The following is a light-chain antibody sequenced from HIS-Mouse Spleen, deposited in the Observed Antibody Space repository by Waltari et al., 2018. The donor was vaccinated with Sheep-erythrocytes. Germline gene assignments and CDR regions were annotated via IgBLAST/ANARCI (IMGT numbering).Light chain of an antibody. CDR1: SSDVGSYNL. V-gene: IGLV2-23*01. CDR3: CSYAGSSTPWV. Sequence: QSALTQPASVSGSPGQSITSSCTGTSSDVGSYNLVSWYHQHPGKAPKLLIYEGSKRPSGVPNRFFGSKSGNTASLTISGLQAEDEADYYCCSYAGSSTPWVFGGGTKLTVL. J-gene: IGLJ3*02. CDR2: EGS.